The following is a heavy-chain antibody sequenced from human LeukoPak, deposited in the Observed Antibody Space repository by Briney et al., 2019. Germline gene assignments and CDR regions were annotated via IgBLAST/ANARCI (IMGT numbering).Heavy chain of an antibody. D-gene: IGHD4-11*01. Sequence: PSETLSLTCTVSGGSISSYYWSWIRQPPGKGLEWIGYIYYSGSINYNPSLKSRVTISVDTSKNQFSLKLSSVTAADTAVYYCARGTTVTSLDYWGQGTLVTVSS. CDR2: IYYSGSI. J-gene: IGHJ4*02. CDR3: ARGTTVTSLDY. CDR1: GGSISSYY. V-gene: IGHV4-59*01.